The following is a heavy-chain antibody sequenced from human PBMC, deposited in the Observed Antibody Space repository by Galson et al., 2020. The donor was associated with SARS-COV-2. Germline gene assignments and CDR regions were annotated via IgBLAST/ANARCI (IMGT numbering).Heavy chain of an antibody. Sequence: SETLSLTCAVSGDSISSATWWSWVRQPPGKGLEWIGEIYQSGTTNYNPSLKSRVTISVDKSKNQFSLNLNSVTAADTATYYCARSQYCSGGSCSTFAYWGQGTLVTVSS. CDR3: ARSQYCSGGSCSTFAY. J-gene: IGHJ4*02. CDR2: IYQSGTT. D-gene: IGHD2-15*01. CDR1: GDSISSATW. V-gene: IGHV4-4*02.